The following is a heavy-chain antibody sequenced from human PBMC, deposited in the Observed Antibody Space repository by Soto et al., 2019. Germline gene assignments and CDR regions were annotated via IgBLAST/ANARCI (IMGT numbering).Heavy chain of an antibody. CDR2: IYSGGNT. CDR3: ATVFEH. V-gene: IGHV3-66*01. CDR1: GFTVSSNY. Sequence: PGGSLRLSCAASGFTVSSNYVSWVRQAPGKGLEWVSVIYSGGNTYYADSVKGRFTISRDNAKNTLYLQMNSLRVEDTAVYYCATVFEHWGQGIPVTVSS. J-gene: IGHJ4*02.